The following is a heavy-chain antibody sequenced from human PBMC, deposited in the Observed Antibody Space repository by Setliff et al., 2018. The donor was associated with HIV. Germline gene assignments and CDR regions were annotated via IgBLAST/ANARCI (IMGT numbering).Heavy chain of an antibody. CDR2: IFYSGIT. CDR3: ARVAAADDLDY. Sequence: SETLSLTCTVSGGSFTSRSYYWGWIRQPPGKGLEWIGSIFYSGITYYNPSLKSRVTISVDTSKNQFSLKLSSVTAADTAVYYCARVAAADDLDYWGQGTLVTVSS. J-gene: IGHJ4*02. D-gene: IGHD6-13*01. V-gene: IGHV4-39*01. CDR1: GGSFTSRSYY.